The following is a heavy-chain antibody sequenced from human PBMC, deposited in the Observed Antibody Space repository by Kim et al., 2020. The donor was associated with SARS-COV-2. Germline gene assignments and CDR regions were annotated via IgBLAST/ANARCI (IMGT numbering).Heavy chain of an antibody. CDR1: GFTFSSYE. J-gene: IGHJ4*02. CDR3: ARVEAGWFGESFDY. CDR2: ISSSGSTI. Sequence: GGSLRLSCAASGFTFSSYEMNWVRQAPGKGLEWVSYISSSGSTIYYADSVKGRFTISRDNAKNSLYLQMNSLRAEDTAVYYCARVEAGWFGESFDYWGQGTLVTVSS. D-gene: IGHD3-10*01. V-gene: IGHV3-48*03.